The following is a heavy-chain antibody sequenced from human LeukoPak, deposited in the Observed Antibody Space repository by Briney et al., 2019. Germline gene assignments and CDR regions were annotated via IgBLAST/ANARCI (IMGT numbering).Heavy chain of an antibody. D-gene: IGHD6-19*01. CDR3: ATSGWQMSSAFDI. J-gene: IGHJ3*02. CDR2: IIPIFGTA. CDR1: GGTFSSYA. Sequence: SVKVSCKASGGTFSSYAISWVRQAPGQGLEWMGGIIPIFGTANYAQKFQGRVTITADKSTSTAYMELSSLRSEDTAVYYCATSGWQMSSAFDIWGQGTMVTVSS. V-gene: IGHV1-69*06.